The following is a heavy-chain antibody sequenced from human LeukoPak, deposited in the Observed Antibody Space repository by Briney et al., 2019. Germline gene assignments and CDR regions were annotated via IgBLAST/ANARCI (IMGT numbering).Heavy chain of an antibody. Sequence: PSETLSLTCIVSGGSISSTTYYWGWIRQPPGKRLEWIGSIYYSGNTYYNPSLKSRVTISIDTSKNQFSLNLNSVTAADTALYSCESHYLGGNYPDYFNHWGQGTLVTVSS. D-gene: IGHD1-26*01. CDR2: IYYSGNT. V-gene: IGHV4-39*01. J-gene: IGHJ4*02. CDR1: GGSISSTTYY. CDR3: ESHYLGGNYPDYFNH.